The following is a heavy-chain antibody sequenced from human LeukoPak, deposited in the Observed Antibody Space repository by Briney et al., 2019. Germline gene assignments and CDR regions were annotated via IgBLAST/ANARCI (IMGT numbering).Heavy chain of an antibody. CDR1: GGSFSGYY. J-gene: IGHJ5*02. CDR2: INHSGST. V-gene: IGHV4-34*01. CDR3: ARRLGSGSYYKGSWFDP. Sequence: PSETLSLTCAVYGGSFSGYYWSWIRQPPGKGLEWIGEINHSGSTNYNPSLKSRVTISVDTSKNQFSLKLSSVTAADTAVYYCARRLGSGSYYKGSWFDPWGQGTLVTVSS. D-gene: IGHD3-10*01.